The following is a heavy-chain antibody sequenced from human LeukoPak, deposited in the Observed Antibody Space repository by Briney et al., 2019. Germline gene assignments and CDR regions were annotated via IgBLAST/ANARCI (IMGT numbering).Heavy chain of an antibody. J-gene: IGHJ4*02. Sequence: LWASVKVSCKASGYTFTSYGISWVRQAPGQGLEWMGWISAYNGNANYAQKLQGRVTMTTDTSTSTAYMELRSLRSDDTAVYYCARDDSYALDYWGQGTLVTVSS. CDR2: ISAYNGNA. D-gene: IGHD5-18*01. CDR1: GYTFTSYG. V-gene: IGHV1-18*04. CDR3: ARDDSYALDY.